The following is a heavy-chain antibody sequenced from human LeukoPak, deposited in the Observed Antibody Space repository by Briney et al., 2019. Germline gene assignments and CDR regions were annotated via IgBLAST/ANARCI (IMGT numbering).Heavy chain of an antibody. J-gene: IGHJ4*02. V-gene: IGHV4-31*03. D-gene: IGHD2-2*01. CDR2: IYYSGST. CDR3: ARVMRYCSSTSCYRPANFDH. CDR1: GGSISSGGYY. Sequence: SQTLSLTCTVSGGSISSGGYYWSWIRQHPGKGLEWIGYIYYSGSTYYNPSLKSRVTISVDTSKNQFSLKLSSVTAADTAVYYCARVMRYCSSTSCYRPANFDHWGQGTLVTVSS.